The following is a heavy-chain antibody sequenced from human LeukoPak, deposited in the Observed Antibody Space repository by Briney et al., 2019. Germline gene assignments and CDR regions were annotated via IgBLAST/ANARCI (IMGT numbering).Heavy chain of an antibody. Sequence: TGGSLRLSCTASGFTFGDYAMSWFRQAPGKGLEWVGRIKSKTDGGTTDYAAPVKGRFTISRDDSKNTLYLQMNSLKTEDTAVYYCTITMVRGTQRNFWGQGTLVTVSS. J-gene: IGHJ4*02. V-gene: IGHV3-15*01. CDR3: TITMVRGTQRNF. D-gene: IGHD3-10*01. CDR1: GFTFGDYA. CDR2: IKSKTDGGTT.